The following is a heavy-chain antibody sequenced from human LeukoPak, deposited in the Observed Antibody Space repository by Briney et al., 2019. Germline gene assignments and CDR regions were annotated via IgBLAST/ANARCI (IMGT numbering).Heavy chain of an antibody. CDR3: AREVATGFSCFDY. J-gene: IGHJ4*02. CDR1: GFSFSSFW. D-gene: IGHD2-21*02. Sequence: LTGGSLRLSCVTSGFSFSSFWMSWVRQAPGKGREWVSLIYSGDSTYYADSVKGRFIISRDNSKNTLYLQMNSLRAEDTAVYYCAREVATGFSCFDYWGQGTLVTVSS. CDR2: IYSGDST. V-gene: IGHV3-53*01.